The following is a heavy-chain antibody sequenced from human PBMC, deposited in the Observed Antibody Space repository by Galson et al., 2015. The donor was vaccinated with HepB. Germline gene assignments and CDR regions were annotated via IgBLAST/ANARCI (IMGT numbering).Heavy chain of an antibody. J-gene: IGHJ4*02. Sequence: SETLSLTCAVSGGSISSSNWWSWVRQPPGKGLEWIGEIYHSGSTNYNPSLKSRVTISVDKSKNQFSLKLSSVTAADTAVYYCARSYSGSSLYYFDYWGQGTLVTVSS. CDR1: GGSISSSNW. CDR3: ARSYSGSSLYYFDY. D-gene: IGHD1-26*01. CDR2: IYHSGST. V-gene: IGHV4-4*02.